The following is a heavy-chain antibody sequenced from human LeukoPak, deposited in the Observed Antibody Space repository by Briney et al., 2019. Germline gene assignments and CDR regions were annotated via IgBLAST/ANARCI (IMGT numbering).Heavy chain of an antibody. Sequence: SETLSLTCTVSGGSTSSYYWSWIRQPPGKGLEWIGYIYYSGSTNYNPSLKSRVTISVDTSKNQFSLKLSSVTAADTAVYYCARGASANIFDYWGQGTLVTVSS. CDR1: GGSTSSYY. CDR3: ARGASANIFDY. V-gene: IGHV4-59*01. CDR2: IYYSGST. J-gene: IGHJ4*02. D-gene: IGHD6-13*01.